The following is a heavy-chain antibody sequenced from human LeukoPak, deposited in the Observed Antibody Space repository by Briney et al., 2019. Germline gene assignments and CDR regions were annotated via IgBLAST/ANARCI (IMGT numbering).Heavy chain of an antibody. CDR2: IFPCDSDT. CDR3: ARLLEQWLGPHYFDY. D-gene: IGHD6-19*01. CDR1: VYSFTSYW. J-gene: IGHJ4*02. Sequence: GESLKISGKGSVYSFTSYWIGWVRQMPGKGLEWMGIIFPCDSDTRYSPSFQGQVPISVDKSISTAYLQWSSLKASDTAMYYCARLLEQWLGPHYFDYWGQGTLVTVSS. V-gene: IGHV5-51*01.